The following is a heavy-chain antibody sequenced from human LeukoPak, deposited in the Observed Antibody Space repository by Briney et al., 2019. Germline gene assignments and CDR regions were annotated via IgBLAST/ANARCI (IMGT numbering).Heavy chain of an antibody. CDR1: GFTFSSYS. D-gene: IGHD3-10*01. CDR3: ARVLDTSGSYPLGY. Sequence: GGSLRLSCAASGFTFSSYSMNCVRQAPGKGLGWVSYISSSGSSIYYADSVKGRFTISRDDAMNSLYLQMNNLRAEDTAVYYCARVLDTSGSYPLGYWGQGTLVTVSS. V-gene: IGHV3-48*01. J-gene: IGHJ4*02. CDR2: ISSSGSSI.